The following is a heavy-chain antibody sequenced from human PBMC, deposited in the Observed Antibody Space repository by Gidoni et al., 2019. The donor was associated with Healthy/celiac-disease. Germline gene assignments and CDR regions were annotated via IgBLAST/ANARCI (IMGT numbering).Heavy chain of an antibody. V-gene: IGHV5-51*01. Sequence: EVQLVQSGAEVKTPGESLKISCKGSGSSFTSYLIGWVRQMPGKGLEWMGILYPGDSDTRYSPSFQGQVTISAEKSISTAYLQWSSLKASDTAMYYCARAGPNIAAAHFDYWGQGTLVTVSS. CDR2: LYPGDSDT. CDR1: GSSFTSYL. CDR3: ARAGPNIAAAHFDY. J-gene: IGHJ4*02. D-gene: IGHD6-13*01.